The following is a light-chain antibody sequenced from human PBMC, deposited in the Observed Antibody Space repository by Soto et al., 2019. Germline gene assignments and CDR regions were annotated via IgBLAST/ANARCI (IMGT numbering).Light chain of an antibody. Sequence: QSALTQPASVSGSPGQSITISCTGTSSNVGSYKLVSWYQQHPGKAPKLMIFEVNKRPSGGSNRFSGSKSGNTASLTISGLKVEYEADYYCCSSGGSPTYVFGTGTKLTVL. CDR1: SSNVGSYKL. J-gene: IGLJ1*01. CDR2: EVN. V-gene: IGLV2-23*02. CDR3: CSSGGSPTYV.